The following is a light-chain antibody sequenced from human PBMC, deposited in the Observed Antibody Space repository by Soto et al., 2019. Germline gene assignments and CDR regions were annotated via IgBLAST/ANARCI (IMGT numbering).Light chain of an antibody. CDR3: QQNYRTPRT. Sequence: DIQMTQSPSSLSASVGDRVTITCRASQSISTYLNWYQHKPGKAPKLLIYAASSFHSGDPSRFSGGGSGTDFTLTISSLQPEDVATYYCQQNYRTPRTFGQGTKVEIK. V-gene: IGKV1-39*01. CDR1: QSISTY. CDR2: AAS. J-gene: IGKJ1*01.